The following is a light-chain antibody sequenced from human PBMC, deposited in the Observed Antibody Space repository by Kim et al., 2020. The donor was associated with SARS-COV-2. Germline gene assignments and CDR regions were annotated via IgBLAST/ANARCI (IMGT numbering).Light chain of an antibody. CDR3: QSYDATIRV. Sequence: NFMLTQPHSVSESPGKTVTISCTRTGGSIATNYVHWYQLRPGSAPTIVIYEDHQRPSGVPERFSGSIDPSSNSASLTISGLETEDEADYYCQSYDATIRVFGGGTKVTVL. J-gene: IGLJ3*02. V-gene: IGLV6-57*04. CDR2: EDH. CDR1: GGSIATNY.